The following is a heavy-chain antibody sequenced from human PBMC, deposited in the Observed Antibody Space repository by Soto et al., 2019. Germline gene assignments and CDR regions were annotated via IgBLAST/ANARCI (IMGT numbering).Heavy chain of an antibody. CDR3: VMVDNYVTPTPQDV. V-gene: IGHV1-18*01. Sequence: QVQLVQSGGEVKKPGASVKGSCKASGYIFVNYGIAWMRQAPGQTLEWMGWISPYTGNTHSATKIQGRLTMTTDTATSTAYMDLGSLTSDDTAVYYCVMVDNYVTPTPQDVWGQGTTVTVSS. J-gene: IGHJ6*02. CDR1: GYIFVNYG. D-gene: IGHD3-16*01. CDR2: ISPYTGNT.